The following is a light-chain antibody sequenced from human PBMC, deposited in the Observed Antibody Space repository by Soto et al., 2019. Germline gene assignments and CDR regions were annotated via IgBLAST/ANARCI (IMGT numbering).Light chain of an antibody. CDR3: QQFNSYN. CDR1: QSISTW. J-gene: IGKJ2*01. V-gene: IGKV1-5*01. Sequence: DIQMTQSPSTLSASVEDRVTITCRASQSISTWLAWYQQRPGKAPRLLIYDASTLESGVPSRFSGSGFGTEFTLTISCLQPDYFATYYCQQFNSYNFGQGTKVESK. CDR2: DAS.